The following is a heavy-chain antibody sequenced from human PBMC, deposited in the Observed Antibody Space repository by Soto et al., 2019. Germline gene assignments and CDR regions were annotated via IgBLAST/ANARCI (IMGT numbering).Heavy chain of an antibody. J-gene: IGHJ4*02. CDR1: GFTFSSYS. CDR2: ISGSSTTT. Sequence: EVQLVESGGGLVQPGGSLRLSCGASGFTFSSYSMNWVRQAPGKGLEWVSYISGSSTTTYYADSVKGRFTISRDNAKNSLYLQMNSLRDEDTAVYYCARELYPYSSGYPQENWGQGTLVTVSS. V-gene: IGHV3-48*02. CDR3: ARELYPYSSGYPQEN. D-gene: IGHD6-19*01.